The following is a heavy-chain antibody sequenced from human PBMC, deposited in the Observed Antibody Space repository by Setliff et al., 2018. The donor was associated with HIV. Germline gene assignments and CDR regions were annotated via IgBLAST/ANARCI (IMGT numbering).Heavy chain of an antibody. J-gene: IGHJ4*02. D-gene: IGHD4-17*01. CDR2: VHYSGDT. CDR1: GDSISSYY. V-gene: IGHV4-59*01. CDR3: ARVRSDPALGEYGDYYFDY. Sequence: PSETLSLTCSVSGDSISSYYWSWIRQPPGKGLEWIGYVHYSGDTNSNPSLKSRVTMSIDTSRNQFFLRLSSVTAADAAVYYCARVRSDPALGEYGDYYFDYWCQGTLVTVSS.